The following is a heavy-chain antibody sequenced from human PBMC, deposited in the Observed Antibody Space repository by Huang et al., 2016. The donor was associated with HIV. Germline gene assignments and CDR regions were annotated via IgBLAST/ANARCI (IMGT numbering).Heavy chain of an antibody. CDR3: AKGLRTFGGAPFDY. Sequence: VALISFDGNTQHYVDSVKGRFTISRDKSTNTLYLQMNSLRAEDTAIYYCAKGLRTFGGAPFDYWGQGTLVTVSS. CDR2: ISFDGNTQ. V-gene: IGHV3-30*18. D-gene: IGHD3-16*01. J-gene: IGHJ4*02.